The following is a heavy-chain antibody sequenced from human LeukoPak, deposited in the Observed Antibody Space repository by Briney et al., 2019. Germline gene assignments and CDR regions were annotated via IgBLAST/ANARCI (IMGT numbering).Heavy chain of an antibody. CDR2: INPNSGGT. D-gene: IGHD3-10*01. Sequence: ASVKVSCKASGYTFTGYYMHWVRQAPGQGLEWMGWINPNSGGTNYAQKSQGRVTMTRDTSISTAYMELSRLRSDDTAVYYCARGRNYYGSGSYYTSDTSFDYWGQGTLVTVSS. J-gene: IGHJ4*02. CDR3: ARGRNYYGSGSYYTSDTSFDY. CDR1: GYTFTGYY. V-gene: IGHV1-2*02.